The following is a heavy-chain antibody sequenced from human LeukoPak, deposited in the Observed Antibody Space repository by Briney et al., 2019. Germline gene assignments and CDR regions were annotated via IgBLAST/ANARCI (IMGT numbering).Heavy chain of an antibody. V-gene: IGHV4-59*01. D-gene: IGHD6-6*01. CDR2: IYYTGST. CDR3: ARWGSIAVARFDY. CDR1: GGSISSYY. Sequence: SETLSLTCTVSGGSISSYYWSWIRQPPGQGLEWIGHIYYTGSTNYNPSLTSRVNISVDTSKNQFSLNLTSVTAADTAVYYCARWGSIAVARFDYWGQGTLVTVSS. J-gene: IGHJ4*02.